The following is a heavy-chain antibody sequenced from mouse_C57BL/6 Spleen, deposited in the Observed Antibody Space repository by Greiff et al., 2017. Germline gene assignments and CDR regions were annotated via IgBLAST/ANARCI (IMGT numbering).Heavy chain of an antibody. D-gene: IGHD1-1*01. CDR3: TYYYGSSPFAY. CDR2: IDPENGDT. CDR1: GFNIKDDY. Sequence: EVQLQQSGAELVRPGASVKLSCTASGFNIKDDYMPWVKQRPEQGLEWIGWIDPENGDTAYASKFQGKATITADTSSNTAYLQLSSLTSEDTAVYYCTYYYGSSPFAYWGQGTLVTVSA. V-gene: IGHV14-4*01. J-gene: IGHJ3*01.